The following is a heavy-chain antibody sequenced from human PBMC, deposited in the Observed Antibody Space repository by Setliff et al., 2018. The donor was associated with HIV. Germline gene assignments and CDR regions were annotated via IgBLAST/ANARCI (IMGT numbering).Heavy chain of an antibody. V-gene: IGHV4-39*01. D-gene: IGHD5-18*01. Sequence: PSETLSLTCTVSGDSVNDRSYFWGWIRQPPGKGLEWIGSIYYGGDTYYSSSLNSRVTISVDTSKNQFSLKVNFVTAADTADYYCARHCGYSSGQTCNYYLDVWGKGTTVTVSS. CDR2: IYYGGDT. CDR3: ARHCGYSSGQTCNYYLDV. J-gene: IGHJ6*03. CDR1: GDSVNDRSYF.